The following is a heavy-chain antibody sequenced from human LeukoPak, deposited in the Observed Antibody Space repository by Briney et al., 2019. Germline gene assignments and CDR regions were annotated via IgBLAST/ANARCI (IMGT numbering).Heavy chain of an antibody. CDR2: ISSSSSYI. J-gene: IGHJ4*02. Sequence: GGSLRLSCAASGFTFSSYSMNLVRQAPGKGLEWVSSISSSSSYIYYADSVKGRFTMSRDNAKNSLYLQVNSLRAEDTAVYYCERGPDNYSSGLYYSDYWGQGTLVTVSS. CDR3: ERGPDNYSSGLYYSDY. V-gene: IGHV3-21*01. CDR1: GFTFSSYS. D-gene: IGHD6-19*01.